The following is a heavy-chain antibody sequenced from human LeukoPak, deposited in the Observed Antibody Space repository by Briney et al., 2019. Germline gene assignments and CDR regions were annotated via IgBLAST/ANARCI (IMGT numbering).Heavy chain of an antibody. J-gene: IGHJ6*02. CDR2: IFTSGST. CDR3: ARDSQDYDLWSGSGYYGMDV. D-gene: IGHD3-3*01. Sequence: SETLSLTCTVSGGSISSYYWSWIRQPAGKGLEWIGRIFTSGSTNYNPTLKSRVTMSVDTSRNQFSLKLSSVTAADTAVYYCARDSQDYDLWSGSGYYGMDVWGQGTTVTVSS. V-gene: IGHV4-4*07. CDR1: GGSISSYY.